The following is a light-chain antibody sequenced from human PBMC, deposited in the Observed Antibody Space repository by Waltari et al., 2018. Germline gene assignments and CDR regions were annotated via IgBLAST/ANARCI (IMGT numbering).Light chain of an antibody. V-gene: IGLV3-25*03. CDR1: ELPTHY. CDR3: QSGDNSGTNRVL. J-gene: IGLJ2*01. CDR2: KDR. Sequence: SYELTQPPSVSVSPGQTARTTCSGDELPTHYVYWYQQKSGQAPILVMYKDRERPSGIPERFSGSSSGTTVTLTISGVQAEDEADYHCQSGDNSGTNRVLFGGGTKLTVL.